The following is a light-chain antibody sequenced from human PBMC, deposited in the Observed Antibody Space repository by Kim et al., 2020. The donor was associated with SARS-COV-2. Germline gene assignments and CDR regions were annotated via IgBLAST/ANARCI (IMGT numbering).Light chain of an antibody. CDR3: QVCDTTRFHRV. V-gene: IGLV3-21*03. CDR2: DDS. Sequence: APGKTGTITCGGSNSGDTSVHWYQQRPGQAPVLVIYDDSDRTSGIPERCYGYKYGNTATLTINRVEAGDEADYYCQVCDTTRFHRVFGGGTQLTVL. J-gene: IGLJ3*02. CDR1: NSGDTS.